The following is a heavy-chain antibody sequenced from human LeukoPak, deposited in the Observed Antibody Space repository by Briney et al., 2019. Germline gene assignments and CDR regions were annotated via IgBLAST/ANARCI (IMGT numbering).Heavy chain of an antibody. Sequence: PSETLSLTCTVSGGSISSYYWSWIRQPPGKGLEWIGYIYYSGSTNYNPSLKSRVTISVDTSKNQFTQKLSSVAAADTAVYYCARDLGGVSYDYWGQGTLVTVSS. CDR3: ARDLGGVSYDY. D-gene: IGHD2-8*01. CDR1: GGSISSYY. CDR2: IYYSGST. V-gene: IGHV4-59*01. J-gene: IGHJ4*02.